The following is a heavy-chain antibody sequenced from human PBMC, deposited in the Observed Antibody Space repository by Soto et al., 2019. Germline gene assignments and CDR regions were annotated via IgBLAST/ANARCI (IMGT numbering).Heavy chain of an antibody. D-gene: IGHD3-10*01. J-gene: IGHJ2*01. CDR2: LSHDGSNK. CDR1: GITFSSYG. V-gene: IGHV3-30*18. CDR3: AKDTFYYGEGGGWYFDL. Sequence: QVQLAESGGGVVQPGRSLRLSCAASGITFSSYGMHWVRRAPGKGLEWVATLSHDGSNKHYADSVKGRFTISRDNSKNTLYLQMDSLRPEDTAVYYCAKDTFYYGEGGGWYFDLWGRGSLVTVSS.